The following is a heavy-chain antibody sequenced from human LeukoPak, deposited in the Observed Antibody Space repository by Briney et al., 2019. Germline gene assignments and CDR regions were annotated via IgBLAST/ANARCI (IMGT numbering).Heavy chain of an antibody. Sequence: GASVKVSCKASGYTFIGYYIHWVRQAPGQGLERMGWINSNSGDTNYAQKFQGRVTMTRDTAISTAYMGLSSLKSDDTAVYFCAKGLSTGWFDPWGQGTLVTVSS. V-gene: IGHV1-2*02. CDR2: INSNSGDT. CDR3: AKGLSTGWFDP. CDR1: GYTFIGYY. J-gene: IGHJ5*02. D-gene: IGHD2/OR15-2a*01.